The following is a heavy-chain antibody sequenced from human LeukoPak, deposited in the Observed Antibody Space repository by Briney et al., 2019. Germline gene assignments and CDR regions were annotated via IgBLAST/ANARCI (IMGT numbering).Heavy chain of an antibody. CDR2: INHSGST. V-gene: IGHV4-34*01. CDR3: VRHRRVAYDSSGYYYVRRLAPADGAFDI. Sequence: SETLSLTCAVYGGSFSDYFWTWIRQPPGKGLEWIGEINHSGSTNYNPSLKSRLTISVDTSKNHLSLKLSSVTAADTAVYYCVRHRRVAYDSSGYYYVRRLAPADGAFDIWGQGTMVTVSS. D-gene: IGHD3-22*01. J-gene: IGHJ3*02. CDR1: GGSFSDYF.